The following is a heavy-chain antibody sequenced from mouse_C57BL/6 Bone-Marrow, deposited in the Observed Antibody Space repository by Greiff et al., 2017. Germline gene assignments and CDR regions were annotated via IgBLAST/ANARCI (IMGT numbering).Heavy chain of an antibody. J-gene: IGHJ2*01. CDR1: GYTFTSYW. Sequence: QVQLKQPGAELVRPGSSVKLSCKASGYTFTSYWMDWVKQRPGQGLEWIGNIYPSDSETHYNQKFKDKATLTVDKSSSTAYMQLSSLTSADSAVYYCAREGNYSNYSDWGKGTTLTVSS. V-gene: IGHV1-61*01. CDR2: IYPSDSET. D-gene: IGHD2-5*01. CDR3: AREGNYSNYSD.